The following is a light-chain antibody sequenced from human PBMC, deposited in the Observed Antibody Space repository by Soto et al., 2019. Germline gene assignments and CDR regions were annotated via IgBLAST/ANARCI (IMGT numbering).Light chain of an antibody. CDR3: ASWDDSLNGHV. Sequence: SVLTQPPSASGTPGQRFTVSCSGSSSNIASNTVNWYQQLPGTAPKLLIYSNDQRPSGVPDRFSASKSGTSASLAISGLQSEDEADYYCASWDDSLNGHVFGTGTKVTVL. CDR2: SND. J-gene: IGLJ1*01. CDR1: SSNIASNT. V-gene: IGLV1-44*01.